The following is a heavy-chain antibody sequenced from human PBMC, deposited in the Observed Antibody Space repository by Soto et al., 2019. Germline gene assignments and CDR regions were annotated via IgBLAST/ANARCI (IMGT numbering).Heavy chain of an antibody. CDR1: GGTFSSYA. CDR3: ARSTRSGYLGQAHFDY. D-gene: IGHD3-22*01. V-gene: IGHV1-69*13. CDR2: IIPIFGTA. J-gene: IGHJ4*02. Sequence: SVKVSCKASGGTFSSYAISWVRQAPGQGLEWMGGIIPIFGTANYAQKFQGRVTITADESTSTAYMELSSLRSEDTAVYYCARSTRSGYLGQAHFDYWGQGTLVTVSS.